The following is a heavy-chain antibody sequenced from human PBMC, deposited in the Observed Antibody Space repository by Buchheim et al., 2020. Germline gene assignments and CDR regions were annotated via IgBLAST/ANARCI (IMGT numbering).Heavy chain of an antibody. D-gene: IGHD1-1*01. CDR2: ISYDGRTK. CDR1: GFTFSSYG. J-gene: IGHJ4*02. V-gene: IGHV3-30*18. Sequence: QVQLVESGGGVVQPGRSLRLSCAASGFTFSSYGIHWVRQAPGKGLEWVAVISYDGRTKYYADSVKGRCTISRDHSKNTLYLQMNSLRAEDTAVYYCAKECLSSPTGEDYFDYWGQGTL. CDR3: AKECLSSPTGEDYFDY.